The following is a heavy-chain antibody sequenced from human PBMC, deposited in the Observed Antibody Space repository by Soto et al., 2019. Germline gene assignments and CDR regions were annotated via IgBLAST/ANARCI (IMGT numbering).Heavy chain of an antibody. CDR3: APWFGAFDY. CDR2: ISYDGSNK. J-gene: IGHJ4*02. V-gene: IGHV3-30*03. CDR1: GFTFSSYG. Sequence: QVQLVESGGGVVQPGRSLRLSCAASGFTFSSYGMHWVRQAPGKGLEWVAVISYDGSNKYYADSVKGRFTISRDNSKTTLYLQMNSLSAEDTAVYYCAPWFGAFDYWGQGTL. D-gene: IGHD3-10*01.